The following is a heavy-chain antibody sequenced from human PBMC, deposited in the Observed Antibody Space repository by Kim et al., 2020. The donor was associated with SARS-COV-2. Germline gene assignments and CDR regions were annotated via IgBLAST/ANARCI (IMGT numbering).Heavy chain of an antibody. CDR2: ISSNGGST. CDR3: VKDQVGWYDCWSGYYSFGVDV. J-gene: IGHJ6*02. D-gene: IGHD3-3*01. Sequence: GGSLRLSCSASGFTFSSYAMHWVRQAPGKGLEYVSAISSNGGSTYFADSVKGRFTISRDNSKNTLYLQMSSLRAEDTAVYYCVKDQVGWYDCWSGYYSFGVDVWGQGTTVTVSS. V-gene: IGHV3-64D*06. CDR1: GFTFSSYA.